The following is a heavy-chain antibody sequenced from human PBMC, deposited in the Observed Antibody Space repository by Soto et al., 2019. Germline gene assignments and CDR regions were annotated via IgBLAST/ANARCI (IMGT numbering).Heavy chain of an antibody. D-gene: IGHD2-2*02. Sequence: VGSLRLSCAASVCTFSSYAMSWVRHAPGKGLEWVSAISGSGGSTYYADSVKGRFTISRDNSKNTLYLQMNSLRAEDTAVYYCAKRNVVVVPAAIPERGPYSYYGTDVWGQGATGNVS. CDR1: VCTFSSYA. CDR2: ISGSGGST. V-gene: IGHV3-23*01. J-gene: IGHJ6*02. CDR3: AKRNVVVVPAAIPERGPYSYYGTDV.